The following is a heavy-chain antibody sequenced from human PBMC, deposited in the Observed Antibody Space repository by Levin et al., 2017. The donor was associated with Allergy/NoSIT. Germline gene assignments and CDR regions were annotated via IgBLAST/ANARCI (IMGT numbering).Heavy chain of an antibody. D-gene: IGHD1-26*01. J-gene: IGHJ6*02. V-gene: IGHV3-9*01. CDR1: GFTFEQHA. CDR2: IYWDGNGK. CDR3: VKDIKPGGADV. Sequence: PTGGSLRLSCVSSGFTFEQHAMHWVRQVPGKGLEWVSGIYWDGNGKDYADSVKGRFAISGDNAKNSLYLVMNSLTTEDTAVYYCVKDIKPGGADVWGQGTTVTVSS.